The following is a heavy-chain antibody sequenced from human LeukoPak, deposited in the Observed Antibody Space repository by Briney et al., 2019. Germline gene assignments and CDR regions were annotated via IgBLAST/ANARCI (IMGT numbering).Heavy chain of an antibody. Sequence: SETLSLTCTVSGGSISSSSYYWGWIRQPPGKGLEWVGNFYYSGSTYYNPSLRSRVTISVDTSKNQFSLRLSSVTAADTAVYYCARTQRYCTGGSCYSRAFDIWGQGTMVTVSS. V-gene: IGHV4-39*01. CDR3: ARTQRYCTGGSCYSRAFDI. J-gene: IGHJ3*02. CDR2: FYYSGST. D-gene: IGHD2-15*01. CDR1: GGSISSSSYY.